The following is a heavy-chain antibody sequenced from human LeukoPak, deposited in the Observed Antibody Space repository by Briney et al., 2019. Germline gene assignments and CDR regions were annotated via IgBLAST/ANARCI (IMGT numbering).Heavy chain of an antibody. CDR1: GFTFSSYE. J-gene: IGHJ4*02. CDR2: ISSSGSTI. D-gene: IGHD1-26*01. CDR3: AKDRVGATTSYYFDY. V-gene: IGHV3-48*03. Sequence: GGSLRLSCAASGFTFSSYEMNWVRQAPGKGLEWVSYISSSGSTIYYADSVKGRFTISRDNAKNSLYLQMNSLRAEDTAVYYCAKDRVGATTSYYFDYWGQGTLVTVSS.